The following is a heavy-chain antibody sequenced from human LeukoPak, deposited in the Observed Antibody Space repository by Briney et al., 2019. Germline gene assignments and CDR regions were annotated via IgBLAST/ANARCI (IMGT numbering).Heavy chain of an antibody. CDR1: GYTFTSYG. V-gene: IGHV1-18*04. Sequence: ASVKVSCKASGYTFTSYGISWVRQAPGQGREWMGWISAYNGNTNNAQKLQGRVTMTPDTSTSTAYMELRSLRSDDTAVYYCARSRFLPGIAAAAGDDFDYWGQGTLVTVSS. J-gene: IGHJ4*02. D-gene: IGHD6-13*01. CDR3: ARSRFLPGIAAAAGDDFDY. CDR2: ISAYNGNT.